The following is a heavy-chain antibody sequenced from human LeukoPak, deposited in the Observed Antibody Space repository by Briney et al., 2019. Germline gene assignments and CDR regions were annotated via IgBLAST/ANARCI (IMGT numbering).Heavy chain of an antibody. CDR1: GGSISSYY. CDR2: IYYSGST. J-gene: IGHJ4*02. Sequence: SETLSLTCIVSGGSISSYYWSWIRQPPGKGLEWIAHIYYSGSTNYNPSLRSRVTISVDTSKNQFSLKLSSVTAADTAVYYCARDVGYCSGGSCYSMAYWGQGTLVTVSS. V-gene: IGHV4-59*01. CDR3: ARDVGYCSGGSCYSMAY. D-gene: IGHD2-15*01.